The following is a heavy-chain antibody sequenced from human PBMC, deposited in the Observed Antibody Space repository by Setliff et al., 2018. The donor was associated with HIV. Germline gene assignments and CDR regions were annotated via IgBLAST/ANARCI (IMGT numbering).Heavy chain of an antibody. CDR2: IIPIFGTA. J-gene: IGHJ3*02. Sequence: GASVKVSCKASGGTFSSFAISWVRQAPGQGLEWMGGIIPIFGTANYAQKFQGRVTITTDESTTTAYMELRSLRSEDTAVYYCARTILRYFGWENPLPDAFDIWGQGTMVTVSS. CDR1: GGTFSSFA. D-gene: IGHD3-9*01. CDR3: ARTILRYFGWENPLPDAFDI. V-gene: IGHV1-69*05.